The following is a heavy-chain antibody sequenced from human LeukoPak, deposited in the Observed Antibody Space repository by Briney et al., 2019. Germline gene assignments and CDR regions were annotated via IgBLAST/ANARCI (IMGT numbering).Heavy chain of an antibody. CDR3: AVPLRDY. CDR2: IWYDGSNK. CDR1: GFTFSSYG. Sequence: GGSLRLSCAASGFTFSSYGMHWVRQVPGKGLEWVAVIWYDGSNKYYADSVKGRFTISGDNSKNTLYLQMNSLRAEDTAVYYCAVPLRDYWGQGTLVTVSS. J-gene: IGHJ4*02. D-gene: IGHD3-16*01. V-gene: IGHV3-33*01.